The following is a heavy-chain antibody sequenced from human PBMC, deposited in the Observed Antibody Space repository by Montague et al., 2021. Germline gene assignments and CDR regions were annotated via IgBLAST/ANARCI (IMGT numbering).Heavy chain of an antibody. D-gene: IGHD6-13*01. J-gene: IGHJ5*02. CDR1: GASITSNIYY. V-gene: IGHV4-39*01. CDR2: IYYSGNS. Sequence: SETLSLTCTVSGASITSNIYYWGWTRQSPGKGLEWIGSIYYSGNSFHQPSLKSRITMAVDTSKNQFSLKLSSVTAADTAIYYCARVFSSWYVGWFDPWGQGTLVTVSS. CDR3: ARVFSSWYVGWFDP.